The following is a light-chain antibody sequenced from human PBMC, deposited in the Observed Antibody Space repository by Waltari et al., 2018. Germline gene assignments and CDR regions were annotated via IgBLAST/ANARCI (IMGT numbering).Light chain of an antibody. V-gene: IGKV3-20*01. J-gene: IGKJ1*01. CDR2: GAS. CDR1: QSVSSNY. Sequence: EIVLTQSPGTLSLSPGERATLSCRASQSVSSNYLAWYQQKPGQAPRLLIYGASSRATGIPDRFSGSGSGTAFTLTSSRLEPDDFAVYYCQEYDDSPPWTFGQGTKVEIK. CDR3: QEYDDSPPWT.